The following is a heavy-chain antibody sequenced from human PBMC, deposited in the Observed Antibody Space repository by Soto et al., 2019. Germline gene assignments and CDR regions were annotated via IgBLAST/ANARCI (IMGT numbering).Heavy chain of an antibody. CDR2: ISGSGGST. CDR3: ARRGSGSYYDS. Sequence: EVQLLESGGGLVQPGGSLRLSCAASGFTFSSYAMRWVRQAPGKGLEWVSAISGSGGSTYYADSVKGRFTISRDNSKTTLYLQMNSLRAEDTAVYYCARRGSGSYYDSWGQGTLVTVSS. V-gene: IGHV3-23*01. J-gene: IGHJ4*02. D-gene: IGHD1-26*01. CDR1: GFTFSSYA.